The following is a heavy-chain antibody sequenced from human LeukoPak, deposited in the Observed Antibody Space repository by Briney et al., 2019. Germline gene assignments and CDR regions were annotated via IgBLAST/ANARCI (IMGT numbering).Heavy chain of an antibody. V-gene: IGHV4-39*07. D-gene: IGHD3-10*01. CDR2: INHSGST. Sequence: KSSETLSLTCTVPGDSISSRSYYWGWIRQPPGKGLEWIGEINHSGSTNYNPSLKSRVTISVDTSKNQFSLKLSSVTAADTAVYYCARAPGESMIGNFDYWGQGTLVTVSS. CDR3: ARAPGESMIGNFDY. CDR1: GDSISSRSYY. J-gene: IGHJ4*02.